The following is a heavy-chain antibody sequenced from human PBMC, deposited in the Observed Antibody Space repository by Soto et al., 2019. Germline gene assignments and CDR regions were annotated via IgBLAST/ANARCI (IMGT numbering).Heavy chain of an antibody. V-gene: IGHV3-48*03. CDR3: VAEGIVADYGMDV. CDR2: ISRSGSTI. Sequence: GSLRRSCAASVFTFSNYEMNWVRQAPGKGLEWVSYISRSGSTIYYADPVKGRFTISRDNAKNSLYLQINSLRVEDTAVYYCVAEGIVADYGMDVWGQGTTVTVSS. CDR1: VFTFSNYE. J-gene: IGHJ6*02. D-gene: IGHD5-12*01.